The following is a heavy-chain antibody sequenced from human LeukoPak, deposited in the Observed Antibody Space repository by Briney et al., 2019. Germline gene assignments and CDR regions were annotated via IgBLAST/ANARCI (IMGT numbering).Heavy chain of an antibody. CDR3: ASGYCSGGSCYPGYYFDY. CDR1: GGTFSSYA. D-gene: IGHD2-15*01. Sequence: ASVKVSCKASGGTFSSYAISWVGQAPGQGLEWMGRIIPIFGTANYAQKFQGRVTITTDESTSTAYMELSSLRSEDTAVYYCASGYCSGGSCYPGYYFDYWGQGTLVTVSS. CDR2: IIPIFGTA. J-gene: IGHJ4*02. V-gene: IGHV1-69*05.